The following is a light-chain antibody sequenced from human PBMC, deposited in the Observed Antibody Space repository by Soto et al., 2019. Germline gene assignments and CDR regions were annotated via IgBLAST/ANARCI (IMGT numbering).Light chain of an antibody. CDR3: QQGDSFPIA. J-gene: IGKJ5*01. Sequence: DIQMTQSPSSVSASVGDRVTITCRASQSISRSLAWYQQKPGTVPKLLIYAASSLQSGVPSRFSGSGAGTEFTLSITSLQPEDFGTYYCQQGDSFPIAFGKGTRLEIK. CDR1: QSISRS. V-gene: IGKV1-12*01. CDR2: AAS.